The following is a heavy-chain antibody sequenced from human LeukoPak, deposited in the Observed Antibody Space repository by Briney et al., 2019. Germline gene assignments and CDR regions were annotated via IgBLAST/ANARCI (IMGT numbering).Heavy chain of an antibody. J-gene: IGHJ3*01. V-gene: IGHV3-7*01. CDR3: ARDIPGAASAFDV. D-gene: IGHD2-2*01. CDR2: IKDDGSEK. CDR1: GLTFRGYW. Sequence: GGSLRLSCAASGLTFRGYWMSWVRQAPGKGLEWVANIKDDGSEKNYVDSVKGRFTISRDNAKNSLSLQVNSLRDDDTAVYYCARDIPGAASAFDVWGQGTMVTVSS.